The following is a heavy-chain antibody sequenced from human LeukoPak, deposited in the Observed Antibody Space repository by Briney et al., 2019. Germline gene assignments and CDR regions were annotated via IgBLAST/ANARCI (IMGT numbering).Heavy chain of an antibody. CDR3: ARRVGGSYLGPYYFDY. Sequence: GGSLRLSCAASGFTFDDYGMSWVRQAPGKGLEWVSGINWNGGSTGYADSVKGRFTISRDNAKNSLCLQMNSLRAEDTAVYYCARRVGGSYLGPYYFDYWGQGTLVTVSS. CDR2: INWNGGST. J-gene: IGHJ4*02. D-gene: IGHD1-26*01. V-gene: IGHV3-20*04. CDR1: GFTFDDYG.